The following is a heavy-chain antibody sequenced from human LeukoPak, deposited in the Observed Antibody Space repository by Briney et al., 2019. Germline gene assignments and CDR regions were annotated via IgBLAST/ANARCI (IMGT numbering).Heavy chain of an antibody. J-gene: IGHJ6*02. CDR3: ARSTDTIYYYYGMDV. Sequence: ASVKVSCKASGYTFTSYGISWVRQAPGQGLEWMGWISAYNGNTNYAQKLQGRVTMTTDTSTSTAYMELRGLRPDDTAVYYCARSTDTIYYYYGMDVWGQGTTVTVSS. V-gene: IGHV1-18*01. D-gene: IGHD2-2*01. CDR2: ISAYNGNT. CDR1: GYTFTSYG.